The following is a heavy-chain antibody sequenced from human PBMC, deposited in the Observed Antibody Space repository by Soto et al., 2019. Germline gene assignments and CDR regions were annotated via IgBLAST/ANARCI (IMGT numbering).Heavy chain of an antibody. Sequence: QVQLQESGPGLVKPSETLSLTCTVSGDSVSSGNYYWTWIRQPPGKGLEWIGHIYYSGSTNYNSSLTSRLTMSIDTSKNQFSLKVRSVTAADTAVYYCARAGSTADCWGQGTLVTVSS. D-gene: IGHD3-10*01. CDR2: IYYSGST. CDR3: ARAGSTADC. V-gene: IGHV4-61*01. J-gene: IGHJ4*02. CDR1: GDSVSSGNYY.